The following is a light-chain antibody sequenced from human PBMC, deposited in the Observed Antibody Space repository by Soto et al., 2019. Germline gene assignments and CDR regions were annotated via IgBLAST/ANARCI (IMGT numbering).Light chain of an antibody. V-gene: IGLV2-18*02. CDR1: SSDVGSYKR. J-gene: IGLJ1*01. CDR2: EVT. Sequence: QSALTQPPSVSGSPGQSVAISCTGDSSDVGSYKRVSWYQQSPGTAPKLLIYEVTTRSSGFPDRFSGSKSGNTASLTISGLQAEDEADYYCNSYTISGTYVFGTGTKVTVL. CDR3: NSYTISGTYV.